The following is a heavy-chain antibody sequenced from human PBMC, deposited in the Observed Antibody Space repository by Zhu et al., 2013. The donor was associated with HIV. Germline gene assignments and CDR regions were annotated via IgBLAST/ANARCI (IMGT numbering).Heavy chain of an antibody. CDR2: VYPGDSDI. J-gene: IGHJ5*02. D-gene: IGHD6-6*01. CDR3: AKTQGSERVSMFDH. V-gene: IGHV5-51*01. Sequence: EVQLVQSGAEVKKPGESLKISCKASGYSFTSYWIGWVRQMPGKGLEWMGIVYPGDSDIRYSPAFQGQVTISADKSISTAYLQWDSLKASDTALYYCAKTQGSERVSMFDHWGQGTLVTVSP. CDR1: GYSFTSYW.